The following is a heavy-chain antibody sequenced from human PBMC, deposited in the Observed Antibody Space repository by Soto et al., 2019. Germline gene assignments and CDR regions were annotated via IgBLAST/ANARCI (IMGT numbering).Heavy chain of an antibody. CDR1: GFTFSDYY. CDR3: ARDLTFYGSGSYGDY. J-gene: IGHJ4*02. Sequence: ESGGGLVKPGGSLRLSCAASGFTFSDYYMSWIRQAPGKGLEWVSYISSSSSYTNYADSVKGRFTISRDNAKNSLYLQMNSLRAEDTAVYYCARDLTFYGSGSYGDYWGQGTLVTVSS. D-gene: IGHD3-10*01. V-gene: IGHV3-11*06. CDR2: ISSSSSYT.